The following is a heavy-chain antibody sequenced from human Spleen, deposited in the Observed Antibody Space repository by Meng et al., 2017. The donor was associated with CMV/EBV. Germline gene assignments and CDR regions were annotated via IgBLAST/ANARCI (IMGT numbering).Heavy chain of an antibody. J-gene: IGHJ5*02. CDR2: INWSGGNI. Sequence: AYGINFHDHAMNWVRQVPGKGLEWVSGINWSGGNIGYADSVRGRFTVSRDNGKNSLYLQMNGLTGEDTALYYCARDAAADPYTWFDLWGQGALVTVSS. D-gene: IGHD6-13*01. CDR3: ARDAAADPYTWFDL. CDR1: GINFHDHA. V-gene: IGHV3-20*03.